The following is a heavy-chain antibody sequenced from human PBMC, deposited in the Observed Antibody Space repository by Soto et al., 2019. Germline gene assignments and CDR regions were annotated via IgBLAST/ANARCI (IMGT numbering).Heavy chain of an antibody. V-gene: IGHV1-69*01. J-gene: IGHJ6*02. Sequence: QVQLVQSGAEVKKPGSSVKVSCKASGGTFSSYAISWVRQAPGQGLEWMGGIIPIFGTANYAQKFQGRVTITADESTSTAYMELSSLRSEDTAVYYCARVGAKFRELLYSGDYYGMDVWGQGTTVTVSS. CDR3: ARVGAKFRELLYSGDYYGMDV. D-gene: IGHD3-10*01. CDR1: GGTFSSYA. CDR2: IIPIFGTA.